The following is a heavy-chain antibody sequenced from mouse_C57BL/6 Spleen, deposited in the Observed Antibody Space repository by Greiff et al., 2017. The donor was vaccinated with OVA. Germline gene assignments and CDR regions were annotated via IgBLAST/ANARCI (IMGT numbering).Heavy chain of an antibody. D-gene: IGHD3-3*01. CDR2: ISGGGGNT. J-gene: IGHJ2*01. V-gene: IGHV5-9*01. CDR1: GFTFSSYT. Sequence: EVMLVESGGGLVKPGGSLKLSCAASGFTFSSYTMSWVRQTPEKRLEWVATISGGGGNTYYPDSVKGRFTITTDNAYNTLYLQMSSLRSEDTSVYYCARGDFLDYWGQGTTLTVSS. CDR3: ARGDFLDY.